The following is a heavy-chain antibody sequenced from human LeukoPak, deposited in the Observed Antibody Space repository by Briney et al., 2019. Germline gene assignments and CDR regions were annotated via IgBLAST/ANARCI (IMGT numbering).Heavy chain of an antibody. D-gene: IGHD3-22*01. V-gene: IGHV1-2*02. J-gene: IGHJ6*03. CDR1: GYTFTGYY. CDR2: INPNSGGT. Sequence: ASVKVSCKASGYTFTGYYMHWVRQAPGQGLEWMGWINPNSGGTNYAQKFQGRVTMTRDTSISTAYMELSRLRSDDTAVYYCARRTYYDSSGYYAYYMDVWGKGTTVTVSS. CDR3: ARRTYYDSSGYYAYYMDV.